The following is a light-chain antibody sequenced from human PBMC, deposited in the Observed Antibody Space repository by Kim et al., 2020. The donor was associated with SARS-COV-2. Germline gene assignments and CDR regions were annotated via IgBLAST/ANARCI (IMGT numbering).Light chain of an antibody. CDR1: SSNIGAGYD. V-gene: IGLV1-40*01. J-gene: IGLJ1*01. CDR2: GNS. Sequence: RVTISCTGSSSNIGAGYDVNWYQQLPGTAPKLLIYGNSNRPSGVPDRFSGSKSGTSASLAITGLQAEDEADYYCQSYDSSLSGYVFGTGTKVTVL. CDR3: QSYDSSLSGYV.